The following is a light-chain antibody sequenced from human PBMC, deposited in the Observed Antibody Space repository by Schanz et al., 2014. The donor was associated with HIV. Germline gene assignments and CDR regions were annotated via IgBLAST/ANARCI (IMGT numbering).Light chain of an antibody. CDR3: QQYNDWPPIT. CDR2: GAS. CDR1: QNISTW. Sequence: DIHLTQFPSTLSASVGDRVTITCRASQNISTWLAWYQQKPGKAPKVLIYGASTLARGVPTTFSGSGSGTEFTLTISSLQSEDFAVYYCQQYNDWPPITFGQGTRLEIK. V-gene: IGKV1-5*01. J-gene: IGKJ5*01.